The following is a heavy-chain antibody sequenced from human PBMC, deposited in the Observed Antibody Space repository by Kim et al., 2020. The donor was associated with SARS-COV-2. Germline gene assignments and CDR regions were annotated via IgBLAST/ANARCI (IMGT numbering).Heavy chain of an antibody. CDR2: ISWDGGST. CDR3: AKDTCSGGSCGRGYYGMDV. D-gene: IGHD2-15*01. Sequence: GGSLRLSCAASGFTFDDYTMHWVRQAPGKGLEWVSLISWDGGSTYYADSVKGRFTISRDNSKNSLYLQMNSLRTEDTALYYCAKDTCSGGSCGRGYYGMDVWGQGTTVTVSS. J-gene: IGHJ6*02. V-gene: IGHV3-43*01. CDR1: GFTFDDYT.